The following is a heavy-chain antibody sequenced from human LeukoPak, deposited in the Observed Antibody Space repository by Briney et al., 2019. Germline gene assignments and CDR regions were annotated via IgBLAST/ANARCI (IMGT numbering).Heavy chain of an antibody. CDR1: GLTVSNYW. Sequence: PGGSLTLSWAPLGLTVSNYWIDWVRQAPGRGLVWVARIKGDGSSTVYADSVKGRFTISRDNSKNTLYLQTSSLRAEDTAVYYRARASTTVHNLLDHWGRGTLVAVSS. CDR2: IKGDGSST. CDR3: ARASTTVHNLLDH. V-gene: IGHV3-74*01. J-gene: IGHJ4*02. D-gene: IGHD4-17*01.